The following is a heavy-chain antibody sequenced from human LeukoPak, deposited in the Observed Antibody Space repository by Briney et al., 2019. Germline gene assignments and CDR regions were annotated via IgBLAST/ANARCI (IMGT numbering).Heavy chain of an antibody. D-gene: IGHD3-22*01. CDR2: IYHSGST. CDR1: GGSISSGGYY. Sequence: SQTLSLTCTVSGGSISSGGYYWSWIRQPPGKGLEWIGYIYHSGSTYYNPSLKSRVTISVDRSKNQFSLKLSSVTAADTAVYYCARDTLIYYYDSSGYLTLDYWGQGTLVTVSS. CDR3: ARDTLIYYYDSSGYLTLDY. V-gene: IGHV4-30-2*01. J-gene: IGHJ4*02.